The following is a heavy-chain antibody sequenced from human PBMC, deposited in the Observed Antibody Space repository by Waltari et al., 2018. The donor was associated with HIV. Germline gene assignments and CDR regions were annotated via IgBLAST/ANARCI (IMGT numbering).Heavy chain of an antibody. J-gene: IGHJ6*02. CDR1: GYTFTSYG. CDR3: AREPTYYYDSSGYGMDV. V-gene: IGHV1-18*01. D-gene: IGHD3-22*01. Sequence: QVQLVQSGAEVKKPGASVKVSCKASGYTFTSYGISWVRQAPGQGLEWMGWISAYNGNTNYARKLQGRVTMTTDTSTSTAYMELRSLRSDDTAVYYCAREPTYYYDSSGYGMDVWGQGTTVTVSS. CDR2: ISAYNGNT.